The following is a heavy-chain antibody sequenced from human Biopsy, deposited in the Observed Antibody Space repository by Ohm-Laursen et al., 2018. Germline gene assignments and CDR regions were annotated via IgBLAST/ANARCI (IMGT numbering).Heavy chain of an antibody. J-gene: IGHJ2*01. CDR1: GGPIYSYY. Sequence: PSDTLSLTCTVSGGPIYSYYWSWIRQPPGKALEWIGYIYFTGRTSYNPSLKSRVTMSVNTSKKQFSLRLSSVTAADTAVYYCASAGYNPDWNFDLWGRGTRVTVSS. V-gene: IGHV4-59*07. CDR2: IYFTGRT. D-gene: IGHD5-24*01. CDR3: ASAGYNPDWNFDL.